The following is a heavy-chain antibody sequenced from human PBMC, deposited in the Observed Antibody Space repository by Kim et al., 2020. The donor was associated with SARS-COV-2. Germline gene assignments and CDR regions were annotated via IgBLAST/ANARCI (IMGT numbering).Heavy chain of an antibody. J-gene: IGHJ6*02. D-gene: IGHD3-16*01. CDR2: ISAYNGNT. CDR1: GYTFTSYG. V-gene: IGHV1-18*01. CDR3: ARDEGGGPRGYYYYGMDV. Sequence: ASVKVSCKASGYTFTSYGISWVRQAPGQGLEWMGWISAYNGNTNYAQKLQGRVTMTTDTSTSTAYMELRSLRSDDTAVYYCARDEGGGPRGYYYYGMDVWGQGTTVTVSS.